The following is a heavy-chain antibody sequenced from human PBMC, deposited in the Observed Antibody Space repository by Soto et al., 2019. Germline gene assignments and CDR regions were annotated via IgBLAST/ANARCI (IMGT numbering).Heavy chain of an antibody. V-gene: IGHV1-69*06. Sequence: QVQLVQSGAEVKKPGSSVKVSCKASGGTFSSYAISWVRQAPGQGLEWMGGIIPIFGTANYAQKFQGRVTITADIPGGTASMERSSRRSGETAVYYWGGEGGVGATTGWDWGQGTLVTVSS. CDR2: IIPIFGTA. CDR1: GGTFSSYA. CDR3: GGEGGVGATTGWD. D-gene: IGHD1-26*01. J-gene: IGHJ4*02.